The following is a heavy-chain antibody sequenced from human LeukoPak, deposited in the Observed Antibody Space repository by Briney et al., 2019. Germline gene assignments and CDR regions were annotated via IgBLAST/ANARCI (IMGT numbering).Heavy chain of an antibody. CDR3: AGALGTMVYWLDP. Sequence: GGSLRLSCAASGFTFSTDVMYWLRQAPGKGLEWLSYISSTSNTISYADSVKGRFTVSRGNARNSLSLQMNSLRDEDAAVYYCAGALGTMVYWLDPWGQGTLVTVSS. J-gene: IGHJ5*02. CDR2: ISSTSNTI. V-gene: IGHV3-48*02. D-gene: IGHD3-10*01. CDR1: GFTFSTDV.